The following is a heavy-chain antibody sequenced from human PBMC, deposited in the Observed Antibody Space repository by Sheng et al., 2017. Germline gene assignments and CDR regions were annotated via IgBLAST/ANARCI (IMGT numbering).Heavy chain of an antibody. Sequence: QLQLQESGPGLVKPSETLSLTCTVSGGSISSSSYYWGWIRQPPGKGLEWIGSIYYSGSTYYNPSLKSRVTISVDTSKNQFSLKLSSVTAADTAVYYCARDWDLYSSSWYGVLDVWGQGTTGHRLL. J-gene: IGHJ6*02. CDR3: ARDWDLYSSSWYGVLDV. CDR2: IYYSGST. V-gene: IGHV4-39*07. CDR1: GGSISSSSYY. D-gene: IGHD6-13*01.